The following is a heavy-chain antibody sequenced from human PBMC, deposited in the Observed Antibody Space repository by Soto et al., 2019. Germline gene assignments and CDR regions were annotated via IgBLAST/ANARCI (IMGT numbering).Heavy chain of an antibody. Sequence: SETLSLTCSVSGGSTSSYYWSWIRQPPGKGLEWIGYIYYSGSTDYSPSLKSRVTMSIDTSQNQVSLKLTSVTTADTAVYYCARTYGGNTFDYWGQGTLVTVSS. CDR3: ARTYGGNTFDY. J-gene: IGHJ4*02. V-gene: IGHV4-59*01. CDR2: IYYSGST. D-gene: IGHD4-17*01. CDR1: GGSTSSYY.